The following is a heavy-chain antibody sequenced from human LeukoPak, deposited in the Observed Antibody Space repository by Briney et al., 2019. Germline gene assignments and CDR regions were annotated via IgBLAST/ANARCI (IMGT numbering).Heavy chain of an antibody. CDR2: IKQDGSEK. D-gene: IGHD6-13*01. CDR1: GFTFSGYW. J-gene: IGHJ4*02. Sequence: GGSLRFSCAASGFTFSGYWMSWVRQAPGKGLEWVANIKQDGSEKYYVDSVKGRFTISRDNAKNSLYLQMNSLRADDTAVYYCARDRVWTVLYWGQGTLVTVSS. V-gene: IGHV3-7*01. CDR3: ARDRVWTVLY.